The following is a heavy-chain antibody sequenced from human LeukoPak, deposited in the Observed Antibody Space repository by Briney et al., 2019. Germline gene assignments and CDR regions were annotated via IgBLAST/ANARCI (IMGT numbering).Heavy chain of an antibody. CDR3: ARRQYVGNWFDP. J-gene: IGHJ5*02. Sequence: SETLSLTCAVYGGSFSGYYWSWIRQPPGKGLEWIGEINHSGSTNYNPSLKSRVTISVDTSKNQFSLKLSSVTAADTAVYYCARRQYVGNWFDPWGQGTLVTVSS. CDR1: GGSFSGYY. D-gene: IGHD3-10*02. V-gene: IGHV4-34*01. CDR2: INHSGST.